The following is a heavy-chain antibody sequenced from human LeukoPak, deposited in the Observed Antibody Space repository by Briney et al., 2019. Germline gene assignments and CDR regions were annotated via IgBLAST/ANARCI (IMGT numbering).Heavy chain of an antibody. D-gene: IGHD3-10*01. V-gene: IGHV3-30-3*01. CDR3: ARGGLEYGSTYYFDY. Sequence: GGSLRLSCAASGFTFSSYAMHWVRQAPGKGLEWVAVISYDGSNKYYADSVKGRFTISRDNSKHTLYLQMNSLRAEDTAVYYCARGGLEYGSTYYFDYWGQGTLVTVSS. J-gene: IGHJ4*02. CDR1: GFTFSSYA. CDR2: ISYDGSNK.